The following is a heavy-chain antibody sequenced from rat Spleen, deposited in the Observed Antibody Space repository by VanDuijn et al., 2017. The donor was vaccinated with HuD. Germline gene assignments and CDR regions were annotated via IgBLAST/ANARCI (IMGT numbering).Heavy chain of an antibody. Sequence: EVKLVESGGGLVQPGRSLKLSCAASGFNFNDYWMGWVRQAPGKGLEWIGEINGNSRIMKYSPPLKDKFTISRDNTQNTLYLQMSKLGSEDTAIYYCVREDSGVNYWGQGVMVTVSS. CDR3: VREDSGVNY. CDR2: INGNSRIM. D-gene: IGHD1-4*01. V-gene: IGHV4-2*01. CDR1: GFNFNDYW. J-gene: IGHJ2*01.